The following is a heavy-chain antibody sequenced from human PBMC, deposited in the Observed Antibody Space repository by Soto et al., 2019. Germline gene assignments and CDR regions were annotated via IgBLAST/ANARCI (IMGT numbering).Heavy chain of an antibody. CDR2: INHSGST. V-gene: IGHV4-34*01. Sequence: SETLSLTCAVYGGSFSGYYWSWIRQPPGKGLEWIGEINHSGSTNYNPSLKSRVTISVDTSKNQFSLKLSSVTAADTAVYYCARGHFIISSSWYYWGQGTLVTVSS. J-gene: IGHJ4*02. D-gene: IGHD6-13*01. CDR1: GGSFSGYY. CDR3: ARGHFIISSSWYY.